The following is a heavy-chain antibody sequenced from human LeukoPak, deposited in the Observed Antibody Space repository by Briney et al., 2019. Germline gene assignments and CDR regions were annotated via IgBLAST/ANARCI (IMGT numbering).Heavy chain of an antibody. CDR3: ARRSGSSWSFDY. V-gene: IGHV4-59*08. J-gene: IGHJ4*02. D-gene: IGHD6-13*01. CDR1: GGSISSYY. Sequence: SETLSLTCTVSGGSISSYYWSWIRQPPGKGLEWIGYIYYSGSTNYNPSLKSRVTISVDTSKNQFSLKLSSVTAADTAAYYCARRSGSSWSFDYWGQGTLVTVSS. CDR2: IYYSGST.